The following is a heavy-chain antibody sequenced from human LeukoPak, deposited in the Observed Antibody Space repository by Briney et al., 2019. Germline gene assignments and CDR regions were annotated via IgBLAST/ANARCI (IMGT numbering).Heavy chain of an antibody. CDR2: INTNTGNP. CDR1: GYTFTSYA. V-gene: IGHV7-4-1*02. Sequence: ASVKVSCKASGYTFTSYAMNWVRQAPGQGLEWMGWINTNTGNPTYAQGFTGRFVFSLDTSVSTAYLQISSLKAEDTAVYYCARGSRLRYFDWLLWYWGQGTLVTASS. D-gene: IGHD3-9*01. CDR3: ARGSRLRYFDWLLWY. J-gene: IGHJ4*02.